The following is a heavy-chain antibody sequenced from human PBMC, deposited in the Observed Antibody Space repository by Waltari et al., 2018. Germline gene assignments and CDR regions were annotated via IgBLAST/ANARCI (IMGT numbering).Heavy chain of an antibody. J-gene: IGHJ4*02. CDR1: GYTFTSYA. CDR2: INAGNGNT. Sequence: QVQLVQSGAEVKKPGASVKVSCKASGYTFTSYAMHWVRQAPGQRLEWMGWINAGNGNTKYSQKFQGRVTITRDTSASTAYMELSSLRSEDTAVYYCAREGRIAVAGRGFDYWGQGTLVTVSS. D-gene: IGHD6-19*01. V-gene: IGHV1-3*01. CDR3: AREGRIAVAGRGFDY.